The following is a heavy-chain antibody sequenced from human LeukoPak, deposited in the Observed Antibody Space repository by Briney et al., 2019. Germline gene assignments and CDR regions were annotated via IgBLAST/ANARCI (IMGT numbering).Heavy chain of an antibody. CDR3: ARSSGFTIFGVAPYYYMDV. Sequence: SETLSLTCTVSGGSISGSTYYWGWIRQPPGEGLEWTGSISYSGTTYYNPSLKSRVTKSVDTSKNQLSLELSSVTAADTAVYYCARSSGFTIFGVAPYYYMDVWGRGTTVTVSS. D-gene: IGHD3-3*01. CDR1: GGSISGSTYY. CDR2: ISYSGTT. V-gene: IGHV4-39*07. J-gene: IGHJ6*03.